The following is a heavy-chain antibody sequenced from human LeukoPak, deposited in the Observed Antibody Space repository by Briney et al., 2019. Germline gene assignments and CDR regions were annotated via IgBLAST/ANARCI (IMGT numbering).Heavy chain of an antibody. Sequence: QSGGSLRLSCAASGFSVSSNYMTWVRQAPGQGLEWVSVTYSVSTTYYADSVKGRFTISRDNAKNSLYLQMNSLRAEDTAVYYCASEQYSSSSPLDYWGQGTLVTVSS. J-gene: IGHJ4*02. CDR2: TYSVSTT. D-gene: IGHD6-13*01. CDR1: GFSVSSNY. V-gene: IGHV3-66*01. CDR3: ASEQYSSSSPLDY.